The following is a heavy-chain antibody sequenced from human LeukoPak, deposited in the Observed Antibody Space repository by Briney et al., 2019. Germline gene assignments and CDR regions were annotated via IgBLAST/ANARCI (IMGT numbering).Heavy chain of an antibody. CDR3: ARQVVGAPNWFDP. Sequence: SETLSLTCAVYGGSFSGYYWSWIRQPPGKGLEWIGEINHSGSTNYNPSLKSRVTISVDTSKNQFSLKLSSVTAADTAVYYCARQVVGAPNWFDPWGQGTLVTVSS. J-gene: IGHJ5*02. V-gene: IGHV4-34*01. D-gene: IGHD1-26*01. CDR1: GGSFSGYY. CDR2: INHSGST.